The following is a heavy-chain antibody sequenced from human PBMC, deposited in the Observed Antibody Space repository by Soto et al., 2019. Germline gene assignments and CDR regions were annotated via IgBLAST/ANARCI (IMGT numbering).Heavy chain of an antibody. CDR2: IYHSGST. J-gene: IGHJ6*02. Sequence: SEALSLTCAVSGGSISSGGYSSSWIRQPPGKGLEWIGYIYHSGSTYYNPSLKSRVTISVDRSKNQFSLKLSSVTAEDTAVYYCARVPDVWRQGTTVTVSS. CDR1: GGSISSGGYS. CDR3: ARVPDV. V-gene: IGHV4-30-2*01.